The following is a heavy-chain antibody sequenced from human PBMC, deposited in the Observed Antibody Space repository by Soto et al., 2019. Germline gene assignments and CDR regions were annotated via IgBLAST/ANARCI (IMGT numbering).Heavy chain of an antibody. V-gene: IGHV4-38-2*01. D-gene: IGHD3-3*01. CDR1: GYSISSGYY. CDR3: ARDGVLRFLEWSEKVFDY. CDR2: IYHSGST. J-gene: IGHJ4*02. Sequence: SETLSLTCAVSGYSISSGYYWDWIRQPPGKGLEWIGSIYHSGSTYYNPSLKSRVTISVDTSKNQFSLKLSSVTAADTAVYYCARDGVLRFLEWSEKVFDYWGQGTLVTVS.